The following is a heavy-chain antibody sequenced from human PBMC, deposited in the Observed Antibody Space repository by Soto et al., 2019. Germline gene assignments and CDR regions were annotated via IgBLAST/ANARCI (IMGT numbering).Heavy chain of an antibody. CDR1: GYTFTSYG. J-gene: IGHJ4*02. V-gene: IGHV1-18*04. CDR3: ARDRLGIFAAAGTMDY. CDR2: ISAYNGNT. D-gene: IGHD6-13*01. Sequence: ASVKVSCKASGYTFTSYGISWVRQAPGQGLEWMGWISAYNGNTNYAQKLQGRVTMTTDTSTSTAYMELRSLRSDDTAVYYCARDRLGIFAAAGTMDYWGQGNLVTAPS.